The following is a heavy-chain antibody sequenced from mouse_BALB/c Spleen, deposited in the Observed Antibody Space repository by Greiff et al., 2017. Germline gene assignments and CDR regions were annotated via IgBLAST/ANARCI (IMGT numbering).Heavy chain of an antibody. CDR1: GDSITSGY. J-gene: IGHJ3*01. V-gene: IGHV3-8*02. D-gene: IGHD1-1*01. CDR2: ISYSGST. CDR3: ARKDYDGAWFAY. Sequence: EVMLVESGPSLVKPSQTLSLTCSVTGDSITSGYWNWIRKFPGNKLEYMGYISYSGSTYYNPSLKSRISITRDTSKNQYYLQLNSVTTEDTATDYCARKDYDGAWFAYWGQGTLVTVSA.